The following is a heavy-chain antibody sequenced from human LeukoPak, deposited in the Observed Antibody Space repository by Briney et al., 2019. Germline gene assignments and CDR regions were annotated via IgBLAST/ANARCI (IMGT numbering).Heavy chain of an antibody. CDR1: GGSISSGGYY. J-gene: IGHJ6*03. CDR2: IYHSGST. V-gene: IGHV4-30-2*01. D-gene: IGHD3-22*01. Sequence: SETLSLTCTVSGGSISSGGYYWSWIRQPPGKGLEWIGYIYHSGSTYYNPSLKSRVTISVDRSKNQFSLKLSSVTAADTAVYYCARENYDSSGYTYYYYYMDVWGKGTTVTVSS. CDR3: ARENYDSSGYTYYYYYMDV.